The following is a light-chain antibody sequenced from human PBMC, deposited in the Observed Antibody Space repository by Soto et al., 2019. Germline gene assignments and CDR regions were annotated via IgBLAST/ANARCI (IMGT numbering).Light chain of an antibody. CDR1: QTINNN. J-gene: IGKJ5*01. V-gene: IGKV3-20*01. Sequence: VMTQAPATLSVSPGERATLSCRASQTINNNVAWYQLKDGQVPRLLIYGASSRATGIPDRFSGSGSGTDFTLTISRLEPEDFAVYYCQQYGSSPPATFGQGTRLEIK. CDR2: GAS. CDR3: QQYGSSPPAT.